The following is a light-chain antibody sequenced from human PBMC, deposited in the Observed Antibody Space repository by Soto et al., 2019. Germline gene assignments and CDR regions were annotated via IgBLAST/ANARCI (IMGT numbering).Light chain of an antibody. CDR3: QQCFSTPRS. CDR2: SAS. CDR1: QSISSF. J-gene: IGKJ1*01. V-gene: IGKV1-39*01. Sequence: DIPMTQSPSSLSASLGDRVSITCRASQSISSFLKWYQQKPGKAPKLLIYSASILQSGVPSRFSGSGSGTDFTLTISSLQPEDFATYYCQQCFSTPRSFGQGTKVEIK.